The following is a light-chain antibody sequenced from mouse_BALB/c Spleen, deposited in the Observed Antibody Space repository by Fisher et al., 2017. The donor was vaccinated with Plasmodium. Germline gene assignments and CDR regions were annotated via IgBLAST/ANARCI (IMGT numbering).Light chain of an antibody. V-gene: IGKV5-43*01. CDR3: FQGSHVPPT. J-gene: IGKJ1*01. Sequence: DIVITQSTATLSVTPGDSVSLSCRASQSISNNLHWYQQKSHESLRLLIKYASQSISGIPSRFSGSGSGTDFTLKISRVEAEDLGVYYCFQGSHVPPTFGGGTKLEIK. CDR1: QSISNN. CDR2: YAS.